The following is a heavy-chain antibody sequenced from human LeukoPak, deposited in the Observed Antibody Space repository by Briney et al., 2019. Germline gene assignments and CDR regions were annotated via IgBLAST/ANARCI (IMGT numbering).Heavy chain of an antibody. Sequence: GGSLRLSCAASGFTFSSYSMNWVRQAPGKGLEWVSSIRGSSSNISYADSMKGRFTISRDNDKNSLYLQMNSLRAEDTAVYYCARGYDWYFDLWGRGTLVTVSS. D-gene: IGHD1-14*01. CDR1: GFTFSSYS. V-gene: IGHV3-21*01. J-gene: IGHJ2*01. CDR3: ARGYDWYFDL. CDR2: IRGSSSNI.